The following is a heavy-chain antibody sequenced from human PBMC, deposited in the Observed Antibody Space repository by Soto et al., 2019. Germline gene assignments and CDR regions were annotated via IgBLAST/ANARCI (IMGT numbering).Heavy chain of an antibody. CDR3: AIITTIDYYYYYGMDV. D-gene: IGHD4-4*01. J-gene: IGHJ6*02. Sequence: QVQLVQSGAEVKKPGSSVKVSCKASGGTFSSYAISWVRQAPGQGLEWMGVIIPIFGTANYAQKFQGRVTITADEYTSTAYMELSSLRSEDTAVYYCAIITTIDYYYYYGMDVWGQGTTVTVSS. CDR2: IIPIFGTA. V-gene: IGHV1-69*01. CDR1: GGTFSSYA.